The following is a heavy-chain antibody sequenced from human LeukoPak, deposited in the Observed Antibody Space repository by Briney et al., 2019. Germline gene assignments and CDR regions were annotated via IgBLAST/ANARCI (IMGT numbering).Heavy chain of an antibody. V-gene: IGHV3-74*01. CDR1: GFTFSSYW. Sequence: GGSLRLSCAAPGFTFSSYWMHWVGQAPGKGLGWVSRINSDGSSTTYADSVKGRFTISRDKVKNTLYLQMNSLRAEDTAVYYCARDTYGRLDYWGQGPLATVSS. J-gene: IGHJ4*02. D-gene: IGHD4-17*01. CDR3: ARDTYGRLDY. CDR2: INSDGSST.